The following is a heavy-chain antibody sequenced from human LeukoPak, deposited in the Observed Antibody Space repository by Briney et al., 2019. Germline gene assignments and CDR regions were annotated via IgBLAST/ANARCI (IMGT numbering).Heavy chain of an antibody. J-gene: IGHJ4*02. Sequence: PGGSLRLSCAASGFTFSSYSMNWVRQAPGKGLEWVSYISSSSSTIYYAGSVKGRFTISRDNAKNSLFLQMNSLRAEDTAVYYCARSRGSSGIYPFDYWGQGILVTVS. D-gene: IGHD1-26*01. V-gene: IGHV3-48*01. CDR3: ARSRGSSGIYPFDY. CDR2: ISSSSSTI. CDR1: GFTFSSYS.